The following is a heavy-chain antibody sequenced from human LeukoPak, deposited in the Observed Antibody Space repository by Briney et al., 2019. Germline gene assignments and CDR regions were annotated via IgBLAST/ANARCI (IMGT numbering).Heavy chain of an antibody. D-gene: IGHD1-7*01. CDR3: ARVELNYGMDV. CDR2: INPSGGST. V-gene: IGHV1-46*01. Sequence: ASVNVSCKASGYTFTSYFMHWVRQAPGQGLEWMGIINPSGGSTSYAQKSQGRVTMHRDTSTSTVYMELSSLRSEDTAVYYCARVELNYGMDVWGQGTTVTVSS. CDR1: GYTFTSYF. J-gene: IGHJ6*02.